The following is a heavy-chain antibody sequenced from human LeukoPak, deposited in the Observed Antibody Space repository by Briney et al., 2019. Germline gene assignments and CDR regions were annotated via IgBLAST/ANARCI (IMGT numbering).Heavy chain of an antibody. V-gene: IGHV3-53*01. CDR2: IYSGGNT. CDR1: GFIVSQKY. CDR3: LTRSLIAVSGNSYMDV. D-gene: IGHD6-19*01. Sequence: GGSLRPSCAASGFIVSQKYMSWVRQAPGKGLEWVSIIYSGGNTYYVDSVKGRFTVSRDNSKNTLYLQLNSLRTEDTAVYFCLTRSLIAVSGNSYMDVWGKGTTVSVSS. J-gene: IGHJ6*03.